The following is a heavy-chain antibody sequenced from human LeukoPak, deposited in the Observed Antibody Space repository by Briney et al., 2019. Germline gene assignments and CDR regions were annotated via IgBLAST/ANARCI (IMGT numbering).Heavy chain of an antibody. V-gene: IGHV1-2*02. J-gene: IGHJ5*02. CDR2: INPNSGGT. CDR1: GYTFTGYY. Sequence: ASVKVSCKASGYTFTGYYMHWVRQAPGQGLEWMGWINPNSGGTNYAQKFQGRVTMTRDTSISTAYMELSRLRSDDTAVYYCARELLPYYYDSSGYSPDNWFDPWGHGTPVTVSS. CDR3: ARELLPYYYDSSGYSPDNWFDP. D-gene: IGHD3-22*01.